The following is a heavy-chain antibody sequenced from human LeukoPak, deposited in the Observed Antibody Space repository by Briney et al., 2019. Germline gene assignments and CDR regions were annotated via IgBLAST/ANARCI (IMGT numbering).Heavy chain of an antibody. CDR3: ARGGSMVY. Sequence: GASVKVSCKASGYTFSIYGITWVRQAPGQGLEWMGIINPSGGSTSYAQKFQGRVTMTRDTSTSTVYMELSSLRSEDTAVYYCARGGSMVYWGQGTLVTVSS. J-gene: IGHJ4*02. CDR2: INPSGGST. CDR1: GYTFSIYG. D-gene: IGHD2-2*01. V-gene: IGHV1-46*01.